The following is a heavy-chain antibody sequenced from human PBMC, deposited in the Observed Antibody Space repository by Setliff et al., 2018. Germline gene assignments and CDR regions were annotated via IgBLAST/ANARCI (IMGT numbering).Heavy chain of an antibody. CDR1: GGSVKSHY. D-gene: IGHD3-10*01. CDR3: ARDRTYYASGTYTRWFDY. J-gene: IGHJ4*02. CDR2: VFYSGDT. V-gene: IGHV4-59*02. Sequence: SETLSLTCTVSGGSVKSHYWSWIRQTPEKGLEWIGFVFYSGDTRYNPSLKSRVTMSVDTSMNQFSLNLNSVAAADTAVYYCARDRTYYASGTYTRWFDYWGQGTLVTVSS.